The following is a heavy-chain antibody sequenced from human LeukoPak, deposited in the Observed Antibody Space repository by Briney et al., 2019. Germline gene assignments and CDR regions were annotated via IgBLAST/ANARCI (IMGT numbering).Heavy chain of an antibody. J-gene: IGHJ4*02. CDR3: ARVGTGAYFDY. V-gene: IGHV4-59*01. Sequence: SETLSLTCTVSGGSISSYYWSWIRQPPGKGLEWLGYIYYSGSTNYNPSLKSRVTISVDTSKNQFSLKLSSVTAADTAVYYCARVGTGAYFDYWGQGTLVTVSS. CDR2: IYYSGST. D-gene: IGHD1-14*01. CDR1: GGSISSYY.